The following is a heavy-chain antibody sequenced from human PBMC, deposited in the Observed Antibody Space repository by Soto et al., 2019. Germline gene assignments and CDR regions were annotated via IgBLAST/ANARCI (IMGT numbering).Heavy chain of an antibody. CDR2: INPNSGGT. J-gene: IGHJ5*02. Sequence: GASVKVSCKASGYTFTGYYMHWVRQAPGQGLEWMGWINPNSGGTNYAQKFQGWVTMTRDTSISTAYMELSRLRSDDTAVYYCARALTTVTKNWFDTWGQGTLVTVSS. D-gene: IGHD4-17*01. CDR1: GYTFTGYY. V-gene: IGHV1-2*04. CDR3: ARALTTVTKNWFDT.